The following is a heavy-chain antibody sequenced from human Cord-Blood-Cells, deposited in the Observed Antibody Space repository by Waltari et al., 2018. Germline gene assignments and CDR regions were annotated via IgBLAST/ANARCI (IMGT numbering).Heavy chain of an antibody. CDR1: GYTFTSSG. J-gene: IGHJ2*01. CDR3: ARDRGYYDSSGYYWYFDL. CDR2: ISAYNGNT. D-gene: IGHD3-22*01. Sequence: QVQQVQSGAEVKKPGASVKVSCKASGYTFTSSGISLVREAAGKGLEWMGWISAYNGNTNDAQKLKGRVTRTTDTSTRTAYMELRSLRSDDAAVYYCARDRGYYDSSGYYWYFDLWGRGTLVTVSS. V-gene: IGHV1-18*01.